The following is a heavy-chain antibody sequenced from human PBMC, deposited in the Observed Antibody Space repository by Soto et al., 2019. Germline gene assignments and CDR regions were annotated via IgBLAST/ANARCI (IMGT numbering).Heavy chain of an antibody. CDR1: GDSVSSNSAA. Sequence: SQTLSLTCAISGDSVSSNSAAWNWVRQSPSRGLEWLGRTYYRSKWKTDYAVSVRGRITINPDTSKNQFSLQLNSVTPGNTAVYYCARGDVIDIWGRGTMVTVSS. CDR2: TYYRSKWKT. CDR3: ARGDVIDI. J-gene: IGHJ3*02. V-gene: IGHV6-1*01.